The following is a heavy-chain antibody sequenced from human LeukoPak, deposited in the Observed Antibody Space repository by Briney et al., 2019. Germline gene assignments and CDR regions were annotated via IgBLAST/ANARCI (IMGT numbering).Heavy chain of an antibody. Sequence: LSLTCAVYGGSFSGYYWSWVRQAPGKGLEWVAVISYDGSNKYYADSVKGRFTISRDNSKNTLYLQMNSLRAEDTAVYYCAKGGYSSGWYPYYYYYYMDVWGKGTTVTVSS. CDR2: ISYDGSNK. J-gene: IGHJ6*03. CDR1: GGSFSGYY. V-gene: IGHV3-30*18. D-gene: IGHD6-19*01. CDR3: AKGGYSSGWYPYYYYYYMDV.